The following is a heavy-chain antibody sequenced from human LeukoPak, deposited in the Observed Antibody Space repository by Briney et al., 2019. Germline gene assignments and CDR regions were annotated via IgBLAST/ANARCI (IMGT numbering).Heavy chain of an antibody. D-gene: IGHD6-13*01. V-gene: IGHV3-30*01. Sequence: GGSLRLSCAASGFTFSSYAMHWVRQAPGKGLEWVAVISYDGSNKYYADSVKGRFTISRDNSKNTLYLQMNSLRAEDTAVYYCAPGPSEQLECRFDYWGQGTLVTVSS. CDR3: APGPSEQLECRFDY. CDR2: ISYDGSNK. CDR1: GFTFSSYA. J-gene: IGHJ4*02.